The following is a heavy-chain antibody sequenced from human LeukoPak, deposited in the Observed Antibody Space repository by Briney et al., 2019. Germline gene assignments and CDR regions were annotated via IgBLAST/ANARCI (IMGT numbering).Heavy chain of an antibody. CDR3: ARLEVAGSRWFDP. V-gene: IGHV4-59*08. CDR2: IYYSGST. Sequence: SETLSLTCTVSGGSISSYYWSWIRQPPGKGLEWIGYIYYSGSTNYNPSLKSRVTISVDTSKNQFSLKLSSVTAADTAVYYCARLEVAGSRWFDPWGQGTLVTVSS. D-gene: IGHD6-19*01. J-gene: IGHJ5*02. CDR1: GGSISSYY.